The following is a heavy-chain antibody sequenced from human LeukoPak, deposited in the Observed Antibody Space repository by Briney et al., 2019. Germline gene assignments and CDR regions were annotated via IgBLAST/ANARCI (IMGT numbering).Heavy chain of an antibody. J-gene: IGHJ4*02. D-gene: IGHD5-12*01. CDR2: ISCSGDST. V-gene: IGHV3-23*01. Sequence: GGSLRLSCSASVFTFISYAMSWVRQAPGKGLGWVSAISCSGDSTYYADSVKGRFTISRDNSKNTLYLQMNSLRAEDTAVYYCANRDPIRQSGYDWGKGTLVTVSS. CDR1: VFTFISYA. CDR3: ANRDPIRQSGYD.